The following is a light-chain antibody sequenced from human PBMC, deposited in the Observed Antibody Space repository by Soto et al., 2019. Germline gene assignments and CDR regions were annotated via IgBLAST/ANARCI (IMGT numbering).Light chain of an antibody. J-gene: IGKJ1*01. Sequence: DIQMTQSPSTLSASVGDSVTITCRASQSISTWLAWFQQKPGKAPKLLIYRASTLESGVPSRFSGSGSGSEFTLTISSLQPDDFATYYCQQYNGYSTWTFGQGTKVDLK. CDR3: QQYNGYSTWT. CDR2: RAS. V-gene: IGKV1-5*03. CDR1: QSISTW.